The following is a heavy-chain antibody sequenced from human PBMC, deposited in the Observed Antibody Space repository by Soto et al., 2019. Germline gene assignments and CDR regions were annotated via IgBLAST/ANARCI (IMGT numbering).Heavy chain of an antibody. CDR3: AKDGSRYNWNSNWFDP. V-gene: IGHV3-23*01. CDR2: ISGSGGST. CDR1: GFTFSSYA. Sequence: HPGGSLRLSCAASGFTFSSYAMSWVRQAPGKGLEWVSAISGSGGSTYYADSVKGRFTISRDNSKNTLYLQMNSLRAEDTAVYYCAKDGSRYNWNSNWFDPWGQGTLVTSPQ. J-gene: IGHJ5*02. D-gene: IGHD1-7*01.